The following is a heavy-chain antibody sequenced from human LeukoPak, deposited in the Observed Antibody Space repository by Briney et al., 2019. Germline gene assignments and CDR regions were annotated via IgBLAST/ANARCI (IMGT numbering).Heavy chain of an antibody. CDR2: ISSSSSTI. Sequence: GGSLRLSCAASGFTFSSYSMNWVRQAPGKGLEWVSYISSSSSTIYYADSVKGRFTISRDNAKNSLYLQMNSLRAEDTAVYYCARDSEWLVVDYWGQETLVTVSS. V-gene: IGHV3-48*04. J-gene: IGHJ4*02. D-gene: IGHD6-19*01. CDR1: GFTFSSYS. CDR3: ARDSEWLVVDY.